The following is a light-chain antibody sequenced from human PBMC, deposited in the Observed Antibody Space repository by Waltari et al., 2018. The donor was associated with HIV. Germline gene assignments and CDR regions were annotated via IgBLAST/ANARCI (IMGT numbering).Light chain of an antibody. V-gene: IGKV1-12*01. Sequence: DIRMTQSPSFVSASVGDRVSITCRASQGIANYLAWYQQKPGGAPRLIIYGASTLQRGVPSRFSGSGSGTDFTLTINPVQPEDFATYYCQQENSLPATFGGGTKVEIK. CDR3: QQENSLPAT. J-gene: IGKJ4*01. CDR1: QGIANY. CDR2: GAS.